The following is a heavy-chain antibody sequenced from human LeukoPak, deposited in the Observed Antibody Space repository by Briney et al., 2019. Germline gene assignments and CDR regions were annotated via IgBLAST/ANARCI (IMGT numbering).Heavy chain of an antibody. Sequence: ASVKVSCKASGCTFTSYGISWVRQAPGQGLEWMGWISAYNGNTNYAQKLQGRVTMTTDTSTSTAYMELRSLRSDDTAVYYCARWAGYYYDSSGYYVDYWGQGTLVTVSS. CDR3: ARWAGYYYDSSGYYVDY. CDR1: GCTFTSYG. D-gene: IGHD3-22*01. J-gene: IGHJ4*02. V-gene: IGHV1-18*01. CDR2: ISAYNGNT.